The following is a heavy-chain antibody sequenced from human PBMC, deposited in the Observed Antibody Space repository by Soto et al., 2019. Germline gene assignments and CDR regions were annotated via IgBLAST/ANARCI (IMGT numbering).Heavy chain of an antibody. J-gene: IGHJ6*02. Sequence: PGGSLRLSCAASGFTFSGSAMHWVRQASGKGLEWVGRIRSKANSYATAYAASVKGRFTISRDDSKNTAYLQMNSLKTEDTAVYYCVFRGRGMDVWGQGTTVTVSS. V-gene: IGHV3-73*01. CDR2: IRSKANSYAT. CDR3: VFRGRGMDV. CDR1: GFTFSGSA. D-gene: IGHD2-21*01.